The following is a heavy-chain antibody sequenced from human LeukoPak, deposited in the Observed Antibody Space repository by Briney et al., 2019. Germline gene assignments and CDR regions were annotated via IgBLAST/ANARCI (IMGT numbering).Heavy chain of an antibody. V-gene: IGHV1-8*02. CDR3: ARGRRISSGYSY. CDR1: GYTFTGYY. CDR2: INPNSGNT. Sequence: ASVKVSCKASGYTFTGYYMHWVRQAPGQGLEWVGWINPNSGNTGYAQKFQGRVTMTRNTSISTAYMELSSLRSEDTAVYYCARGRRISSGYSYWGQGTLVTVSS. J-gene: IGHJ4*02. D-gene: IGHD3-22*01.